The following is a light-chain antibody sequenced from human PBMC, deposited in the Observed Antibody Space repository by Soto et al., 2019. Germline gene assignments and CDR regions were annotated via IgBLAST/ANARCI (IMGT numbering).Light chain of an antibody. Sequence: DIQMTQSPSTLSASVGERVTITCRASQSVSNWLAWYQHKPGKAPKLLIYDVSSLESGVPSRFSGSGSGTEFILTISSLQPDDFATYDCQQYDSYSWTFGQGTKVDIK. CDR1: QSVSNW. J-gene: IGKJ1*01. CDR2: DVS. CDR3: QQYDSYSWT. V-gene: IGKV1-5*01.